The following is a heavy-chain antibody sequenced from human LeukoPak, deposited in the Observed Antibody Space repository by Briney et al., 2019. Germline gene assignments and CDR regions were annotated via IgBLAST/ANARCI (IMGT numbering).Heavy chain of an antibody. CDR2: INRDGSST. CDR3: ARDEKGAYCGGDCYSSMDV. CDR1: GFTFSSHW. V-gene: IGHV3-74*01. Sequence: PGGSLRLSCAASGFTFSSHWMHWVRQAPGKGLVWVSRINRDGSSTTYADSVKGRFTISRDNSKNTLYLQMGSLRAEDMAVYYCARDEKGAYCGGDCYSSMDVWGKGTTVTVSS. J-gene: IGHJ6*03. D-gene: IGHD2-21*02.